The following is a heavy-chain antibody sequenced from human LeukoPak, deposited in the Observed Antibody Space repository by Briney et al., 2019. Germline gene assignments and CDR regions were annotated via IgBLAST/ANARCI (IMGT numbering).Heavy chain of an antibody. Sequence: PSETLSLTCTVSGGSISSYYWSWIRQPPGKGLEWIGYIYYSGSTNYNPSLKSRVTISVDTSKNQFSLKLSSVTAADSAVYYCARSYSGSYVAAFDIWGRGTMVTVSS. CDR3: ARSYSGSYVAAFDI. J-gene: IGHJ3*02. D-gene: IGHD1-26*01. V-gene: IGHV4-59*08. CDR2: IYYSGST. CDR1: GGSISSYY.